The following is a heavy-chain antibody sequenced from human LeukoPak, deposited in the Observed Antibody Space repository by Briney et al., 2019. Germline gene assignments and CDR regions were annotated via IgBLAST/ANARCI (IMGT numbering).Heavy chain of an antibody. Sequence: ASVKVSCKASGYTFTSYDINWVRQAPGQGLEWMGIINPSGGSTSYAQKFQGRVTMTRDMSTSTVYMELSSLRSEDTAVYYCARGMVRGVILFDYWGQGTLVTVSS. CDR3: ARGMVRGVILFDY. CDR2: INPSGGST. V-gene: IGHV1-46*01. J-gene: IGHJ4*02. CDR1: GYTFTSYD. D-gene: IGHD3-10*01.